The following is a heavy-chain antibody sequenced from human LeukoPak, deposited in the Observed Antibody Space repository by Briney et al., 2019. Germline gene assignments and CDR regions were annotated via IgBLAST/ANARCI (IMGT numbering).Heavy chain of an antibody. CDR3: ARRHGSGSDYRGVDY. J-gene: IGHJ4*02. CDR2: INPNSGDT. V-gene: IGHV1-2*02. CDR1: GYTFTGHN. D-gene: IGHD3-10*01. Sequence: ASVTVSCKASGYTFTGHNLHWVRQAPGQGLEWMGRINPNSGDTNYAQKFQGRVNMTRDTSISTAYMELSTLRSDDTAVFYCARRHGSGSDYRGVDYWGEGTLVTVSS.